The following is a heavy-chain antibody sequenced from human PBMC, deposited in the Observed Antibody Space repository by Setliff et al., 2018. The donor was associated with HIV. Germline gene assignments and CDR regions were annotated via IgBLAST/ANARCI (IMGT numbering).Heavy chain of an antibody. V-gene: IGHV1-18*01. J-gene: IGHJ4*02. Sequence: ASVKVSCKASGYTFTSYGISWVRQAPGQGLEWMGWISGYNGNTNFAQKLQGRVTMTTDTSTSTAYMELRSLRSDDTAVYYCAADNYNCNSFDSWGQGSLVTVSS. CDR2: ISGYNGNT. CDR3: AADNYNCNSFDS. CDR1: GYTFTSYG. D-gene: IGHD3-3*01.